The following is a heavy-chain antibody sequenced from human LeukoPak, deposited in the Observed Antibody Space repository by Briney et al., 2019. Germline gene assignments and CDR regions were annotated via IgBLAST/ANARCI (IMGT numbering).Heavy chain of an antibody. Sequence: GGSLRLSCAASGFTFSSYAMSWVRQAPGKGLEWVSGINNSGGSTYYADYVKGRFTISRDNSKDTLYLQMNSLRDEDTAVYYCAKAAGYCRSTSSCYLYFDYWGQGTLVTVSS. CDR1: GFTFSSYA. CDR3: AKAAGYCRSTSSCYLYFDY. CDR2: INNSGGST. D-gene: IGHD2-2*01. V-gene: IGHV3-23*01. J-gene: IGHJ4*02.